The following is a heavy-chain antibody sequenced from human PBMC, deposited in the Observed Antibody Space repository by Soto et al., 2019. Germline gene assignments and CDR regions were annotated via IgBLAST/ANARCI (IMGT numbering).Heavy chain of an antibody. CDR3: ARGDILTGYYPFDP. J-gene: IGHJ5*02. V-gene: IGHV4-59*01. CDR1: GGSISSYY. D-gene: IGHD3-9*01. CDR2: IYYSGST. Sequence: PSETLSLTCTVSGGSISSYYWSWIRQPPGKGLEWIGYIYYSGSTNYNPSLKSRVTISVDTSKNQFSLKLSSVTAADTAVYYCARGDILTGYYPFDPWGQGTLVTVS.